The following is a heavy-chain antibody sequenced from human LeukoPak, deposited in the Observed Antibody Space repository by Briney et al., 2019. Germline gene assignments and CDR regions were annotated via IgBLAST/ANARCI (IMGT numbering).Heavy chain of an antibody. V-gene: IGHV1-46*01. CDR1: GYIFTTYF. CDR2: INPSGGST. J-gene: IGHJ6*03. Sequence: GASVKVSCKASGYIFTTYFIHWVRQAPGQGLEWMGIINPSGGSTSYAQKFQGRVTMTRDMSTSTVYMALFSLRSEDTAVYYCARGVIAAAEGYYYYMDVWGKGTTVTVSS. D-gene: IGHD6-13*01. CDR3: ARGVIAAAEGYYYYMDV.